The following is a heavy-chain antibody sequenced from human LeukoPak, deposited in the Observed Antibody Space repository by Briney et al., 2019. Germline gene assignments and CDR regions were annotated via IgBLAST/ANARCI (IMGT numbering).Heavy chain of an antibody. CDR3: ATFDYYDSWSYYGMPPDY. Sequence: GESLKISCKGSGYSFTSHWIGWVRQMPGKGLEWMGIVYPGDIDTRYSPSFQGQVTVSADKSISTAYLQWSSLKASDTAMYYCATFDYYDSWSYYGMPPDYWGQGTLVIVSS. CDR2: VYPGDIDT. V-gene: IGHV5-51*01. J-gene: IGHJ4*02. D-gene: IGHD3-10*01. CDR1: GYSFTSHW.